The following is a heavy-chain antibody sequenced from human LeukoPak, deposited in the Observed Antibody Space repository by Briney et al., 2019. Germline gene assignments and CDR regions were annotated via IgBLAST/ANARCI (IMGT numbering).Heavy chain of an antibody. D-gene: IGHD3-10*01. CDR1: GGSFSGYY. CDR2: INQSGSS. V-gene: IGHV4-34*01. J-gene: IGHJ4*02. CDR3: ARDAGFGELRDY. Sequence: PSETLSLTCAVYGGSFSGYYWSWIRQPPGKGLEWIGEINQSGSSNYNPSLKSRVTISVDTSKNQISLKLDSVTAADTAVYYCARDAGFGELRDYWGQGTLVTVSS.